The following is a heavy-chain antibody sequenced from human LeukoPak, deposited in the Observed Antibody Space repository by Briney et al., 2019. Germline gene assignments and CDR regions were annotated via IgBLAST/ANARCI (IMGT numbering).Heavy chain of an antibody. V-gene: IGHV3-23*01. Sequence: PGGSLRLSCAASGFTFSSYAMSWVRQAPGKGLEWVSAISGSGGSTYYADSVKGRFTISRDNSKNTLYLQMNSLRAEDTAVYYCAKDAAPLLWFGELLGWLDPWGQGTLVTVSS. J-gene: IGHJ5*02. D-gene: IGHD3-10*01. CDR1: GFTFSSYA. CDR3: AKDAAPLLWFGELLGWLDP. CDR2: ISGSGGST.